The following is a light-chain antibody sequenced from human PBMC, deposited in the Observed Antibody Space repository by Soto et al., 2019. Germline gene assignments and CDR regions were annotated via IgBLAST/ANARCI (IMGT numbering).Light chain of an antibody. J-gene: IGLJ2*01. CDR1: SSNIGNNY. CDR2: DSN. CDR3: ATWDSSLTGEV. Sequence: QSVLTQPPSVSAAPVQKVTISCSGSSSNIGNNYVSWYQQLPGTAPKLLIYDSNKRPSGIPDRFSGSKSGTSATLDITGLQTGDEADYYCATWDSSLTGEVFGGGTKLTVL. V-gene: IGLV1-51*01.